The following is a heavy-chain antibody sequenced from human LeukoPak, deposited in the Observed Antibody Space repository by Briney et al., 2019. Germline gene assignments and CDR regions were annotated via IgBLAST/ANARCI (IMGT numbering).Heavy chain of an antibody. CDR2: IYTSGST. J-gene: IGHJ4*02. D-gene: IGHD3-3*01. Sequence: PSQTLSLTCTVSGGSISSGSYYWRWIRQPAGKGLEWIGCIYTSGSTNYNPSLKSRVTISVDTSKNQFSLKLSSVTAADTAVYYCARGSPTYLEWLSTFDYWGQGTLVTVSS. CDR1: GGSISSGSYY. CDR3: ARGSPTYLEWLSTFDY. V-gene: IGHV4-61*02.